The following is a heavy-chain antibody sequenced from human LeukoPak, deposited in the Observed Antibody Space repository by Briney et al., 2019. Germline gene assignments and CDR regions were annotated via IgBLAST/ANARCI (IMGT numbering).Heavy chain of an antibody. D-gene: IGHD6-13*01. J-gene: IGHJ4*02. CDR1: GGAISSYY. Sequence: ASETLSLTCTVSGGAISSYYWSWIRQPPGKGLEWFGYIYYSGSTNYNPSLKSRVTISVDTSKNQFSLKLSSVTAADTAVYYCAREGGDIAAAGTPYYFDYWGQGTLVTVSS. V-gene: IGHV4-59*01. CDR3: AREGGDIAAAGTPYYFDY. CDR2: IYYSGST.